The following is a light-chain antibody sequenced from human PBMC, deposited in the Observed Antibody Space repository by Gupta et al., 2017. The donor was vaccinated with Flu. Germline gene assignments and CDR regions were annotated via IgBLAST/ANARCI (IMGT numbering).Light chain of an antibody. Sequence: TISCFGSSSNIGRNNVNWYQQVPGRAPQLLIHSTDQRPSGVPDRVSGSKSGTTASLAISGLQSDDEAEYYCAGWDDRLTAVLVFGGGTKLTVL. CDR1: SSNIGRNN. J-gene: IGLJ3*02. CDR2: STD. V-gene: IGLV1-44*01. CDR3: AGWDDRLTAVLV.